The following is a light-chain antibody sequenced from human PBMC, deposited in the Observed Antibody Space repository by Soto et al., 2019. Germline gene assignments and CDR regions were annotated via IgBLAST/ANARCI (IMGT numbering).Light chain of an antibody. CDR2: KIS. J-gene: IGKJ1*01. Sequence: DIVMTQTPLSSRVTLGQPASISCRSSQSLVHSDGNTYLNWLHQRPGQPPRLLLYKISNRLFGVPDSYSGSGAGKHFTLTNNRVEAEDVGVYYCMQATQPTWTFGHGTKVEIK. CDR1: QSLVHSDGNTY. V-gene: IGKV2-24*01. CDR3: MQATQPTWT.